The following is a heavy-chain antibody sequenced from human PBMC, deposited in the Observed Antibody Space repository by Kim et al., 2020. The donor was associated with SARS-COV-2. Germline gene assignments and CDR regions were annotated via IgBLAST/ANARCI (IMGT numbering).Heavy chain of an antibody. CDR2: ISSSSSYI. V-gene: IGHV3-21*01. J-gene: IGHJ4*02. D-gene: IGHD3-10*01. CDR1: GFTFSSYS. Sequence: GGSLRLSCAASGFTFSSYSMNWVRQAPGKGLEWVSSISSSSSYIYYADSVKGRFTISRDNAKNSLYLQMNSLRAEDTAVYYCARDKITMVRGTIDYWGQGTLVTVSS. CDR3: ARDKITMVRGTIDY.